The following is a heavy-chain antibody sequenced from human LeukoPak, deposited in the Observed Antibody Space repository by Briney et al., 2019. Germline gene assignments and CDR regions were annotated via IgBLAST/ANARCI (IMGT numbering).Heavy chain of an antibody. Sequence: PGGSLRLSCAASGFTFSDYYMSWIRQAPGKGLEWVSYISSSGSTIYYADSVKGRFTISRDNAKNSLYLQMNSLRAEDTAVYYCAKADYDFGGVVIYYYYGMDVWGQGTTVTVSS. V-gene: IGHV3-11*01. J-gene: IGHJ6*02. CDR2: ISSSGSTI. CDR3: AKADYDFGGVVIYYYYGMDV. D-gene: IGHD3-3*01. CDR1: GFTFSDYY.